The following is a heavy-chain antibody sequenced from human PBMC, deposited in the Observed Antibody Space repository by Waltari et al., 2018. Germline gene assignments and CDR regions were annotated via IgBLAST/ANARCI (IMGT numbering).Heavy chain of an antibody. J-gene: IGHJ6*02. CDR2: MSGSGLI. D-gene: IGHD3-16*01. CDR1: GFPLTSYT. V-gene: IGHV3-23*01. Sequence: EMQLLESGGGLAQPGGSVRLSCAASGFPLTSYTLNWVRQAPGRGLEWVSLMSGSGLIDYADSVKGRFTISRDNSKNTVFLQMDSLRAEDTAVYYCAKDEGNRRAPTFGMDVWGRGTTVIVS. CDR3: AKDEGNRRAPTFGMDV.